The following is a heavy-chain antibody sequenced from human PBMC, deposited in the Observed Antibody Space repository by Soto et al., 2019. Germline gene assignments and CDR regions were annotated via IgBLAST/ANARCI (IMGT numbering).Heavy chain of an antibody. D-gene: IGHD6-13*01. J-gene: IGHJ6*02. CDR3: AKDVGIAAAGDGMDV. Sequence: QVQLVESGGGVVQPGRSLRLSCAASGFTFSSYGMHWVRQAPGKGLEWVAVISYDGSNKYYADSVKGRFTISRDNSKNTLYLQMNSLRAEDTAVYYCAKDVGIAAAGDGMDVWGQGTTVTVSS. CDR2: ISYDGSNK. V-gene: IGHV3-30*18. CDR1: GFTFSSYG.